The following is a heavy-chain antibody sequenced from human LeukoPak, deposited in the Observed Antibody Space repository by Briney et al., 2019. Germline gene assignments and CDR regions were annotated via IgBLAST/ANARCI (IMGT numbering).Heavy chain of an antibody. CDR2: ISWNSVNI. Sequence: GGSLRLSCAASGFTFDDYAMRWVRQAPGKGLEWVSAISWNSVNIDYADSVKGRFTISRDNAKNSLYLQMNSLRAEDTALYYCAKVHCPYYYYDMDVWGQGTTVTVSS. J-gene: IGHJ6*02. V-gene: IGHV3-9*01. CDR1: GFTFDDYA. D-gene: IGHD2-21*02. CDR3: AKVHCPYYYYDMDV.